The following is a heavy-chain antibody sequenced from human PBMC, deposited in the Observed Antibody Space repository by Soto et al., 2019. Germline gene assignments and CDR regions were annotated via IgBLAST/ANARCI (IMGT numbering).Heavy chain of an antibody. CDR1: GYTFTSYG. D-gene: IGHD6-13*01. Sequence: QVQLVQSGAEVKKPGASVKVSCKASGYTFTSYGISWVRQAPGQGLEWMGWISAYNGNTHYAQKLQGRVTMTTDTSTSTAYMELRSLRADDTAGYYCASDSSSWSDYYYYGMDVWGQGTTVTVSS. J-gene: IGHJ6*02. CDR3: ASDSSSWSDYYYYGMDV. CDR2: ISAYNGNT. V-gene: IGHV1-18*01.